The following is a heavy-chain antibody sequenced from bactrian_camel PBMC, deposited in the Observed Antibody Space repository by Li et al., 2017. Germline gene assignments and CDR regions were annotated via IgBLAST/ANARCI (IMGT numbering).Heavy chain of an antibody. CDR1: GYTYNGYC. Sequence: DVQLVESGGGSVEAGRSLTLTCVASGYTYNGYCMGWFRLAPGKEREGVAIIDTDGSTFYADSVTGRFTFSQDNAKNTVDLQMNSLKPEDTAMYYCAAQVHVWGGSCALTSSRYPSWGQGTQVTVS. V-gene: IGHV3S10*01. J-gene: IGHJ6*01. D-gene: IGHD6*01. CDR2: IDTDGST. CDR3: AAQVHVWGGSCALTSSRYPS.